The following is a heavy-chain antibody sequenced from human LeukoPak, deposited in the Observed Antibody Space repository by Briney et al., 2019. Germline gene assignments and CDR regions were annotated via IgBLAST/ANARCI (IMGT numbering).Heavy chain of an antibody. CDR1: GFSFSTSGVG. J-gene: IGHJ4*02. CDR3: ARSPYYDILTGSRGTFDY. D-gene: IGHD3-9*01. Sequence: SGPTLVNPTQPLTLTCTFSGFSFSTSGVGVGWIRQPPGKAQEWLAVIYWDEDKRYRPSLKSRLTITKDTSKNQVVLTMTNMDPVDTATYYCARSPYYDILTGSRGTFDYWGRGILVTVSS. CDR2: IYWDEDK. V-gene: IGHV2-5*02.